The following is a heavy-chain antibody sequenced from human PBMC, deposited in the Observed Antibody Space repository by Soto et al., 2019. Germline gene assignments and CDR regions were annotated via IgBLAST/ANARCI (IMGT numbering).Heavy chain of an antibody. J-gene: IGHJ6*02. CDR2: INPSGGST. CDR3: AISTVPHNGYYYYYGMDV. V-gene: IGHV1-46*01. CDR1: GYTFTSYY. Sequence: GASVKVSCKASGYTFTSYYMHWVRQAPGQGLEWMGIINPSGGSTSYAQKFQGRVTMTRDTSTSTVYMELSSLRSEDTAVYYCAISTVPHNGYYYYYGMDVWGQGTTVTLSS. D-gene: IGHD4-17*01.